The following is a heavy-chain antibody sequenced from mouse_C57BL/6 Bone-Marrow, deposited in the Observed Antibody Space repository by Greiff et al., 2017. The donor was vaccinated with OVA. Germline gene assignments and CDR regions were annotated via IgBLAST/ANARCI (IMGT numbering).Heavy chain of an antibody. CDR2: ISNKANGYTT. CDR1: GFTFTDYY. V-gene: IGHV7-3*01. CDR3: ARYPAY. Sequence: EVMLVESGGGLVQPGGSLSLSCAASGFTFTDYYMSWVRQPPGKGLEWLGFISNKANGYTTEYSVSVKGRFTISRDNSQSILYLQMDAQRAEDSATYYCARYPAYWGQGTLVTVSA. J-gene: IGHJ3*01.